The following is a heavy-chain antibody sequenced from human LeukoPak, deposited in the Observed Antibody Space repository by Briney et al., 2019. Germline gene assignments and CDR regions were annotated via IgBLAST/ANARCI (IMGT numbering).Heavy chain of an antibody. Sequence: GGSLRLSCAASGFTFSSYWMSWVRQAPGKGLEWVANIKQDGSEKYYVDSVKGRFTISRDNAKNSLYLQMNSLRAEDTAVYYCARSSSGGSAGTWFDPWGQGTLVTVSS. CDR1: GFTFSSYW. V-gene: IGHV3-7*01. CDR3: ARSSSGGSAGTWFDP. CDR2: IKQDGSEK. D-gene: IGHD2-15*01. J-gene: IGHJ5*02.